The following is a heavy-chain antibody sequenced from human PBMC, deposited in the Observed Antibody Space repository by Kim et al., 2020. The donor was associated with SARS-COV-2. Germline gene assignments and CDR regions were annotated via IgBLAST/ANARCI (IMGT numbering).Heavy chain of an antibody. V-gene: IGHV1-18*01. J-gene: IGHJ4*02. CDR3: ATEGFSGYCPY. Sequence: KDYAQKLRDRVTMTADTSTSTAYMGLRSLRSDDTAVYYCATEGFSGYCPYWGQGTLVTVSS. D-gene: IGHD3-22*01. CDR2: K.